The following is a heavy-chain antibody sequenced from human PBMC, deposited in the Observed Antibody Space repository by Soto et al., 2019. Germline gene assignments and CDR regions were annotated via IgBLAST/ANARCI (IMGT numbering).Heavy chain of an antibody. V-gene: IGHV4-39*01. J-gene: IGHJ3*02. CDR1: GGSISSSSYY. CDR3: ARLEILLWFGELPPGAFDI. Sequence: PSGTLSLTCTVPGGSISSSSYYWGWIRQPPGKGLEWIGSIYYSGSTYYNPSLKSRVTISVDTSKNQFSLKLSSVTAADTAVYYCARLEILLWFGELPPGAFDIWGQGTMVT. D-gene: IGHD3-10*01. CDR2: IYYSGST.